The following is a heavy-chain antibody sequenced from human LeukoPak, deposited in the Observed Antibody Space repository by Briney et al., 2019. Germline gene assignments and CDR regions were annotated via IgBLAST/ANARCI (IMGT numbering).Heavy chain of an antibody. D-gene: IGHD5-12*01. CDR3: TSSRSGYEGIDY. V-gene: IGHV3-73*01. J-gene: IGHJ4*02. CDR1: WCTFSVSC. CDR2: TRSKANNDAT. Sequence: GGSLRLSCAASWCTFSVSCMHWVRQAPGEGREWIGRTRSKANNDATLYAAAVQGTSTISRNDSKNTAYLHMNSLKTEDTAVYYCTSSRSGYEGIDYWGQGTLVTVSS.